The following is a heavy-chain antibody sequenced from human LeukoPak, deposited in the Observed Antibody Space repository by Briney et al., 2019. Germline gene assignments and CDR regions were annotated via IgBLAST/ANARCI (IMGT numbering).Heavy chain of an antibody. CDR3: ARVRGSYAIDY. CDR2: ISSSSSYT. CDR1: GFTFSNAW. Sequence: GGSLRLSCAASGFTFSNAWMSCVRQAPGKGLEWASYISSSSSYTYYADSVKGRFTISRDNAKNSQYLQMNSLRAEDTAVYYCARVRGSYAIDYWGQGTLVTVSS. V-gene: IGHV3-11*03. D-gene: IGHD1-26*01. J-gene: IGHJ4*02.